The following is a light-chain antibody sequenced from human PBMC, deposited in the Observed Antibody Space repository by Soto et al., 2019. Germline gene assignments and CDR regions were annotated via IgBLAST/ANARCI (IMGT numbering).Light chain of an antibody. CDR1: SSDVGSYNR. CDR3: SSYTSSGTWV. Sequence: QSALTKPPSVSGSPGQSVTISCTGTSSDVGSYNRVSWYQQPPGTAPKLMICQVSNRPSGVPDRFSGSKSGNTASLTISGLQAEDEADYYCSSYTSSGTWVFGGGTKVTVL. J-gene: IGLJ3*02. V-gene: IGLV2-18*02. CDR2: QVS.